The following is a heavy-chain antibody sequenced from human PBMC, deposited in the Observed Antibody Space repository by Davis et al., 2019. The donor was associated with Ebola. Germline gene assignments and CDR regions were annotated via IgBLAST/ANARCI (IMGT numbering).Heavy chain of an antibody. CDR3: TTPRRQDSGYDFFDI. Sequence: AASVKVSCKASGYTFTSYYMHWVRQAPGQVLEWLGIINPSGGSTINSQNFQGRVTVTRVTFTTTVYMDLSSLRSEDTALYYCTTPRRQDSGYDFFDIWGQGTMVTVSS. J-gene: IGHJ3*02. D-gene: IGHD5-12*01. V-gene: IGHV1-46*01. CDR2: INPSGGST. CDR1: GYTFTSYY.